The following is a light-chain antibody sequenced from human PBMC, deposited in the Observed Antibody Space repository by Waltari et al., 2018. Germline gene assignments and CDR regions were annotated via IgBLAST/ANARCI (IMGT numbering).Light chain of an antibody. CDR3: CSYAGSSTYV. J-gene: IGLJ1*01. CDR1: ASDVGTYNF. Sequence: QSALTQPASVSGSPGQSITITCTGTASDVGTYNFVPWYQQHPGKAPKILIYEVSRRPAGVSSRFSASKSGNTASLTISALQADDEADCYCCSYAGSSTYVVGSGTKITVL. V-gene: IGLV2-23*02. CDR2: EVS.